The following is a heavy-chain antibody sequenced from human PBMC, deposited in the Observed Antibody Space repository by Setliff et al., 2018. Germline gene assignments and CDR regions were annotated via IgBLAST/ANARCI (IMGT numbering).Heavy chain of an antibody. CDR3: TVYNTGSSKDHY. V-gene: IGHV4-39*07. D-gene: IGHD2-8*02. J-gene: IGHJ4*02. Sequence: SETLSLTCAVSGGSISSGGYSWGWIRQPPGKGLEWIGSIYYSGSTNYNPSLKSRVTISVDTSKNQFSLKLSSVTAADTALYYCTVYNTGSSKDHYWGQGTPVTV. CDR2: IYYSGST. CDR1: GGSISSGGYS.